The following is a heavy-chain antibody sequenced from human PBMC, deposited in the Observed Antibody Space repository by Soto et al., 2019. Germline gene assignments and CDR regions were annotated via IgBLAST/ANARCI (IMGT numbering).Heavy chain of an antibody. J-gene: IGHJ4*02. D-gene: IGHD1-26*01. Sequence: QVQLQESGPGLVKPSQTLSLTCTVSGLAISRGGSYWGWIRQLPGKGLEWIGYIYYTGETFFNPSLESRLTISTDMSKNQFSLKLTAVTAADTAIYYSAPTVVGAQSQPDYWGQGILVTVSS. CDR2: IYYTGET. V-gene: IGHV4-31*03. CDR1: GLAISRGGSY. CDR3: APTVVGAQSQPDY.